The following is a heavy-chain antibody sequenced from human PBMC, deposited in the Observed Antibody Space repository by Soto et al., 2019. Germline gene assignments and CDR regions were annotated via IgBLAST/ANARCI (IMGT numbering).Heavy chain of an antibody. V-gene: IGHV1-8*01. CDR1: GYTFTSYD. J-gene: IGHJ3*02. CDR3: AFDGVSGYDPLADAFDI. Sequence: ASVKVYCKASGYTFTSYDINWVRQATGQGLEWMGWMNPNSGNTGYAQKFRGRVTMTRNTSISTAYMELSSLRSEDTAVYYCAFDGVSGYDPLADAFDIWGQGTMVTVSS. D-gene: IGHD5-12*01. CDR2: MNPNSGNT.